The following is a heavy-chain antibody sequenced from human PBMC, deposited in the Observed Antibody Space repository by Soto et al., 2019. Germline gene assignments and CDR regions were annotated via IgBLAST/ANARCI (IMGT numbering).Heavy chain of an antibody. D-gene: IGHD2-2*01. CDR2: INGYNGDA. J-gene: IGHJ2*01. V-gene: IGHV1-18*01. Sequence: QVQLVQSGGEVKNPGASVKVSCKASGYTFSNYGISWVRQAPGQGLEWMGWINGYNGDANYAQNLQGRVTVTTDTSTNTVYMEVRSLRFDDTAVYYCASDLRSTDYYFDLWGRGTLVIVSS. CDR1: GYTFSNYG. CDR3: ASDLRSTDYYFDL.